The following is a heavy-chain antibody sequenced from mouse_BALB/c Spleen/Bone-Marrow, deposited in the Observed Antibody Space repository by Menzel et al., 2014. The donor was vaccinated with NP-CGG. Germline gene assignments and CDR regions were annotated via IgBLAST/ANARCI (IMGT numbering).Heavy chain of an antibody. CDR1: GYTFTSYT. J-gene: IGHJ3*01. CDR3: ARAAYYRYDEGAWFAY. Sequence: QVQLQQSGAELARPGASVKMSCKASGYTFTSYTMHWVKQRPGQGLEWTGYINPSSGYTNYNQKFKDKATLTADKSSSTAYMQLSSLTSEDSAVYYCARAAYYRYDEGAWFAYWGQGTLVTVSA. D-gene: IGHD2-14*01. CDR2: INPSSGYT. V-gene: IGHV1-4*01.